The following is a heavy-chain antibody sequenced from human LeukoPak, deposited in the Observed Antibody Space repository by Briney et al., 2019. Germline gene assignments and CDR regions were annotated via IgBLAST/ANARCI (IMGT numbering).Heavy chain of an antibody. V-gene: IGHV5-51*01. J-gene: IGHJ4*02. CDR2: IYPGDSDT. Sequence: GESLKISCKGSGYSFSTYWIGWVRQMPGKGLEWMGLIYPGDSDTRYSPSFQGQVTISADTSIRTAYLRWSGLEASDTALYYCARLASHGSGTYYKEFDYWGQGTLVTVSS. CDR3: ARLASHGSGTYYKEFDY. CDR1: GYSFSTYW. D-gene: IGHD3-10*01.